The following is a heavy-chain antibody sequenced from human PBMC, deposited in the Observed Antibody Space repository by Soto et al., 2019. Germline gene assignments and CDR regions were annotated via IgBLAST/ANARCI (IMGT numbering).Heavy chain of an antibody. Sequence: SVDVSFRASEDTFRDYAISWVRQAPVQGLEWTGGIIPIFGTANYAQKFQGRVTITADTSANTVYLELSSLRSEDTAVYYCASNKYDSSAYYYWYLGLWGRGTLVTVSS. CDR3: ASNKYDSSAYYYWYLGL. D-gene: IGHD3-22*01. CDR2: IIPIFGTA. V-gene: IGHV1-69*06. J-gene: IGHJ2*01. CDR1: EDTFRDYA.